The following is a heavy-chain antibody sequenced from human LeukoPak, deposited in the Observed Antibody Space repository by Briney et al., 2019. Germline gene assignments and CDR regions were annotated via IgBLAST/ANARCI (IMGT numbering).Heavy chain of an antibody. V-gene: IGHV4-59*01. CDR1: GGSISSYY. CDR2: IYYSGST. Sequence: SETLSLTCTVSGGSISSYYWSWIRQPPGKGLEWIGYIYYSGSTNYNPSLKSRVTISVDTSKNQFSLKLSSVTAADTAVYYRARDPRDYYGMDVWGQGTTVTVSS. J-gene: IGHJ6*02. CDR3: ARDPRDYYGMDV.